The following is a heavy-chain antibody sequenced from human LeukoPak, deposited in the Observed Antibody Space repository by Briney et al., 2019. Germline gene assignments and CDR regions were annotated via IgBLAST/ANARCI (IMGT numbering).Heavy chain of an antibody. V-gene: IGHV4-59*01. CDR2: IYFSGST. Sequence: SETLSPTCTVSGVSIRSYYWSWIRQPPGKGLEWIGDIYFSGSTNYNPPLKSRVTISVDTSKNQFSLKLTSVTAADTAVYYCARDRPAYSNGRAYGMDVWGQGTMVTVSS. J-gene: IGHJ6*02. D-gene: IGHD6-19*01. CDR1: GVSIRSYY. CDR3: ARDRPAYSNGRAYGMDV.